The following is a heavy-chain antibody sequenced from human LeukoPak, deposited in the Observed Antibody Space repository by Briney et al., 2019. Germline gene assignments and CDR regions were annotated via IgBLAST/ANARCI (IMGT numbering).Heavy chain of an antibody. CDR1: GYSISSGYH. J-gene: IGHJ5*02. D-gene: IGHD6-13*01. CDR3: ARGLRYSRVIWFDP. CDR2: IYHSGST. Sequence: SETLPLTCTVSGYSISSGYHWGWIRQPPGKGLEWIGSIYHSGSTYYNPSLKSRVTISVDTSKNQFSLKLSSVTAADTAVYYCARGLRYSRVIWFDPWGQGTLVTVSS. V-gene: IGHV4-38-2*02.